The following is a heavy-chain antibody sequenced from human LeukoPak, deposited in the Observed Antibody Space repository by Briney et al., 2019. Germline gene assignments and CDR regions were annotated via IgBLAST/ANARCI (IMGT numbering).Heavy chain of an antibody. CDR3: ARWDPSFDAFSDAFDI. D-gene: IGHD3-9*01. V-gene: IGHV4-59*01. CDR2: IYNSGRT. J-gene: IGHJ3*02. CDR1: GGSISVYY. Sequence: PSETLSLTCTVSGGSISVYYWTWIRQPPGKGLESIGYIYNSGRTNYNPSLKSRVTISVDTSKNQFSLQLSSATAADTAVYYCARWDPSFDAFSDAFDIWGQGTMVTVSS.